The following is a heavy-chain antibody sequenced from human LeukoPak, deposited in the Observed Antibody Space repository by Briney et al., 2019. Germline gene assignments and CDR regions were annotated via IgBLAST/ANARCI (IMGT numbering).Heavy chain of an antibody. Sequence: PSETLSLTCTVSGGSISSSSYYWGWIRQPPGKGLEWIGSIYYSGSTYYNPSLKSRVTISVDTSKNQFSLKLSSVTAADTAVYYCAYGYGESLGAFDIWGQGTMVTVSS. CDR2: IYYSGST. CDR1: GGSISSSSYY. J-gene: IGHJ3*02. CDR3: AYGYGESLGAFDI. V-gene: IGHV4-39*01. D-gene: IGHD4-17*01.